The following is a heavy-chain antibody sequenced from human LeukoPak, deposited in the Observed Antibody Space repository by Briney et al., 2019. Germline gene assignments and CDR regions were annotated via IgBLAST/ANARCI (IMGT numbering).Heavy chain of an antibody. V-gene: IGHV4-61*01. D-gene: IGHD3-16*01. Sequence: SETLSLTCTVSGGSISNKNYYWSWIRQPPGKGLEWIGYIYYSGSTNYNPSLKSRVTISVDTSKNQFSLKLSSVTAADTAVYYCARDHPAMINAFDIWGQGTMVTVSS. CDR2: IYYSGST. CDR3: ARDHPAMINAFDI. J-gene: IGHJ3*02. CDR1: GGSISNKNYY.